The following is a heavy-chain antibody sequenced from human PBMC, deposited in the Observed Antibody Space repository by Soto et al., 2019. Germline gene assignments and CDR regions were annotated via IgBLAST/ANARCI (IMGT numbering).Heavy chain of an antibody. Sequence: QDQLVQSGVEVKKPGASVKVSCKASGYSFTNYGITWVRQAPGQGFEWMGWISAYNGNTNYAQKVQGRVTMTTDASTRTAYLELRGLRSDDTAVYYCARDRGVAPPVAGNTHYYYYMDVWGKGTTVTVSS. V-gene: IGHV1-18*01. D-gene: IGHD6-19*01. CDR2: ISAYNGNT. CDR1: GYSFTNYG. J-gene: IGHJ6*03. CDR3: ARDRGVAPPVAGNTHYYYYMDV.